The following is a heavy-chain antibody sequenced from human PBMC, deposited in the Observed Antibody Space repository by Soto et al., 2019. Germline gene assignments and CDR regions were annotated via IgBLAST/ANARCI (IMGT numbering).Heavy chain of an antibody. J-gene: IGHJ4*02. CDR2: IIPYNGTT. Sequence: ASVKVSCKASGYTFTSYGISWVRQAPGQGLEWMGGIIPYNGTTNYAQKFQGRVTITADESTSTAYMELRSLRSEDTAVYYCASGTYYYDSSGYYYDSGFDYWGQGTLVTVSS. CDR3: ASGTYYYDSSGYYYDSGFDY. D-gene: IGHD3-22*01. V-gene: IGHV1-18*01. CDR1: GYTFTSYG.